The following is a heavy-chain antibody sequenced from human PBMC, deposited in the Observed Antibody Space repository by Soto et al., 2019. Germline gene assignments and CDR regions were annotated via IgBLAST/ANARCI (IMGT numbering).Heavy chain of an antibody. CDR3: ARHSPSVLRYFDWLLHFDY. J-gene: IGHJ4*02. V-gene: IGHV4-39*01. CDR1: GGSISSSSYY. Sequence: QLQLQESGPGLVKPSETLSLTCTVSGGSISSSSYYWGWIRQPPGKGLEWIGSIYYSGSTYYNPSLKSRVTTSVDPSKNQFSLTLSSGTAADTAVYYCARHSPSVLRYFDWLLHFDYWGQGTLVTVSS. CDR2: IYYSGST. D-gene: IGHD3-9*01.